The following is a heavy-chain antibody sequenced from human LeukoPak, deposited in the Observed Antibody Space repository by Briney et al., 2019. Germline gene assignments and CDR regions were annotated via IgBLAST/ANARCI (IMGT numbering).Heavy chain of an antibody. CDR1: GFTFSSYD. D-gene: IGHD3-16*01. V-gene: IGHV3-13*01. CDR2: IGTAGDT. J-gene: IGHJ4*02. CDR3: ARLNTHGGFDY. Sequence: GGSLRLSCAASGFTFSSYDMHWVRQATGKGLEWVSAIGTAGDTYYPGSVKGRFTISRENAKNSLYLQMNSLRAGDTAVYYCARLNTHGGFDYWGQGTLVTVSS.